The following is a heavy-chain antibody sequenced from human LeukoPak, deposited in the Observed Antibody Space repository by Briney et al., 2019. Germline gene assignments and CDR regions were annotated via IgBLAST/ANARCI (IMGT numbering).Heavy chain of an antibody. CDR3: ARGYSGYDRYFDY. V-gene: IGHV4-59*08. J-gene: IGHJ4*02. CDR2: IYYSGST. D-gene: IGHD5-12*01. CDR1: GGSISSYY. Sequence: SETLSLTCTVSGGSISSYYWSWIRQPPGKGLEWIGYIYYSGSTNYNPSLKSRVTISVDTSKNQFSLKLSSVTAADTAVYYCARGYSGYDRYFDYWGQGTLVTVAS.